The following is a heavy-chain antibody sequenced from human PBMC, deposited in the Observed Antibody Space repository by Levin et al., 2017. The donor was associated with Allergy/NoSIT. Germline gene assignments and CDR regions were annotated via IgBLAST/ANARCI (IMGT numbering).Heavy chain of an antibody. CDR3: ATDSGDGHHYFDY. V-gene: IGHV1-24*01. Sequence: ASVKVSCKVSGYGLTDLSIHWVRQAPGKGLEWVGGFDPEDGETIYAQNFQNRVTMTEDTSTDIAYMELSSLRSEDTAVYYCATDSGDGHHYFDYWGQGTLVTVSS. CDR1: GYGLTDLS. CDR2: FDPEDGET. J-gene: IGHJ4*02. D-gene: IGHD3-10*01.